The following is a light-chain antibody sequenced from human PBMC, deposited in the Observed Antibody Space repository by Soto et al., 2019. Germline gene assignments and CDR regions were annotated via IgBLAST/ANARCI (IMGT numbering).Light chain of an antibody. V-gene: IGKV1-5*01. J-gene: IGKJ1*01. CDR1: QRISRW. CDR2: DAS. Sequence: DSSMTQSTSTLSATVRDRVTITCRASQRISRWLAWYQQKSGKAPKFLIYDASSLESGVPSRFSGSGSGTEFTLTISTLQPDDFATYYCQQYNSYPWTFGQGTKVAIK. CDR3: QQYNSYPWT.